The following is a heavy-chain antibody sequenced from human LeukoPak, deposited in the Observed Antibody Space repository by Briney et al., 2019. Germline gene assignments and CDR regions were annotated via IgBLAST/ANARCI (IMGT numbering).Heavy chain of an antibody. J-gene: IGHJ3*02. Sequence: GGSLRLSCAASGFTFSSYAMSWVRQAPGKGLEWVLAISGSGGSTYYADSVKGRFTISRDNSKNTLYLQMNSLRAEDTAVYYCAKSWSSSWYLDAFDIWGQGTMVTVSS. D-gene: IGHD6-13*01. CDR2: ISGSGGST. CDR3: AKSWSSSWYLDAFDI. CDR1: GFTFSSYA. V-gene: IGHV3-23*01.